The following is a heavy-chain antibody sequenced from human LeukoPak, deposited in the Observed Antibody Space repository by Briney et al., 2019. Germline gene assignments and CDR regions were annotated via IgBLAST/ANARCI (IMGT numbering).Heavy chain of an antibody. V-gene: IGHV2-70*04. CDR2: INWDDDK. D-gene: IGHD5-24*01. CDR3: ARTDGYNPFDY. Sequence: GSGPALVKPTQTLTLTCTFSGFSLSTSGMRVSWIRQPPGKALEWLARINWDDDKFYSTSLKTRLTISKDTSKNQVILTMTNMDPVDTATYYCARTDGYNPFDYWGQGTLVTVSS. J-gene: IGHJ4*02. CDR1: GFSLSTSGMR.